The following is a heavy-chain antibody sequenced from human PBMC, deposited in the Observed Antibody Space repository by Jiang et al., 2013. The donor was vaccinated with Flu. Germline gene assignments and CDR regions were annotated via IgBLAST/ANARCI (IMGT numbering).Heavy chain of an antibody. CDR1: GGSISSYY. D-gene: IGHD3-3*01. Sequence: LLKPSETLSLTCTVSGGSISSYYWSWIRQPPGKGLEWIGYIYYSGSTNYNPSLKSRVTISVDTSKNQFSLKLSSVTAADTAVYYCARVGLWSGYYRAYWYFDLWGRGTLVTVSS. V-gene: IGHV4-59*01. J-gene: IGHJ2*01. CDR3: ARVGLWSGYYRAYWYFDL. CDR2: IYYSGST.